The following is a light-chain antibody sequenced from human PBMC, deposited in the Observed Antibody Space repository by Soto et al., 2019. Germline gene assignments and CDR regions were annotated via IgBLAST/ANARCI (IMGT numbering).Light chain of an antibody. J-gene: IGKJ2*01. CDR2: DAS. CDR3: QQRSNWPRT. V-gene: IGKV3-11*01. CDR1: QSVSSY. Sequence: EIVLTQSPATLSLSPGERATLSCRASQSVSSYLAWYQQKPGQAPSLLIYDASNRATGIPARFSGSGSGTDFTLTISSLEPEDFVLYYCQQRSNWPRTFGQGTKLEIK.